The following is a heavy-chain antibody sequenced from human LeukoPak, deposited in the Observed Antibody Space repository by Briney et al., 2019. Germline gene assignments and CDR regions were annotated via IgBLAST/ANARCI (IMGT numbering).Heavy chain of an antibody. CDR3: ARVAVASAGYFDY. CDR2: IYYTGST. CDR1: GGSISSYY. V-gene: IGHV4-59*01. J-gene: IGHJ4*02. D-gene: IGHD6-13*01. Sequence: SETLSLTCTVSGGSISSYYWNWIRQSPGKGLEWIGYIYYTGSTSYNPSLKSRVTLSVDTARNQFSLKLTSVTAADTAVYYCARVAVASAGYFDYWGQGTLVTVSS.